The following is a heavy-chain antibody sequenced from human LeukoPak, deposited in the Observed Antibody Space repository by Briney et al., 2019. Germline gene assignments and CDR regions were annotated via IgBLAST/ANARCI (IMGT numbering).Heavy chain of an antibody. J-gene: IGHJ5*02. CDR1: GGSFSGYY. CDR3: ARGAITIFGVVIIRGNWFDP. CDR2: INHSGST. D-gene: IGHD3-3*01. V-gene: IGHV4-34*01. Sequence: SETLSLTCAVYGGSFSGYYWSWIRQPPGEGLEWIGEINHSGSTNYNPSLKSRVTISVDTSKNQFSLKLSSVTAADTAVYYCARGAITIFGVVIIRGNWFDPWGQGTLVTVSS.